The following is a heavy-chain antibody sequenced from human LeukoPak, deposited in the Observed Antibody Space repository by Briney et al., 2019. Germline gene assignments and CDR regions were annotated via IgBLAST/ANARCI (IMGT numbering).Heavy chain of an antibody. J-gene: IGHJ4*02. CDR2: ISYDGSNE. Sequence: GGSLRLSCAASGFTFSSYGMHWVRQAPGKGLEWVAVISYDGSNEYYADSVKGRFTISRDNSKNTLYLQMSSLRAEDTAVYYCSRGRYYLDAWGQGTLVTVSS. CDR1: GFTFSSYG. V-gene: IGHV3-30*03. CDR3: SRGRYYLDA. D-gene: IGHD4-17*01.